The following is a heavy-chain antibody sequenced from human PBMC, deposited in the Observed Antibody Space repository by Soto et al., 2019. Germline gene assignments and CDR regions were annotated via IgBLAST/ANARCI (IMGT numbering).Heavy chain of an antibody. V-gene: IGHV3-33*01. Sequence: ESGGGVVQPGRSLRLSCAASGFTFNNYGMHWVRQAPGKGLEWVAVIWYDGSNKYYADSVKGRFTISRDNSKNTLYLQMNSLRAEDTAVYYCARGVTTVTTIDYWGQGTLVTVSS. CDR2: IWYDGSNK. J-gene: IGHJ4*02. CDR3: ARGVTTVTTIDY. CDR1: GFTFNNYG. D-gene: IGHD4-17*01.